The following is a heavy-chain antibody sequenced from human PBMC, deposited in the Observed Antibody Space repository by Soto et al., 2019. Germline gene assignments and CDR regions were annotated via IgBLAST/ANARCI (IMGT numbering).Heavy chain of an antibody. D-gene: IGHD3-3*01. J-gene: IGHJ4*02. CDR1: GFSFSSYW. V-gene: IGHV3-74*01. CDR2: INRDGSTT. CDR3: ARDYDFWSSYPSVYFDY. Sequence: EVQLVESGGGLVQRGGSLRLSCASSGFSFSSYWMHWVRQAPGKGLVWVSRINRDGSTTAYADSVKGRFIISRDNAKNTVYLQRNSLRAEDTAVYYCARDYDFWSSYPSVYFDYWGQGNLVTVSS.